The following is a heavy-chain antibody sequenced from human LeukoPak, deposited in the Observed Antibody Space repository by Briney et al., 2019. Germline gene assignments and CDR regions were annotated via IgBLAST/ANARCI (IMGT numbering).Heavy chain of an antibody. CDR1: GASISNYY. J-gene: IGHJ4*02. Sequence: SETLSLTCIVSGASISNYYWSWIRQPAGKGPEWIGRIYNGGSTSYNSSLRSRITMSLDTSKNQFSLKLTSVTAADTAVYYCARFGGSGDTRGYFDNWGQGTLVTVSS. CDR3: ARFGGSGDTRGYFDN. V-gene: IGHV4-4*07. CDR2: IYNGGST. D-gene: IGHD2-15*01.